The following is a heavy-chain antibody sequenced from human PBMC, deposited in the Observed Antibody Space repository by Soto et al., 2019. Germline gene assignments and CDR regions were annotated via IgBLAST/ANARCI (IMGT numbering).Heavy chain of an antibody. V-gene: IGHV3-48*02. CDR1: GFTFTAYS. CDR2: ISGNSGAI. Sequence: GGSLRLSCAASGFTFTAYSMNWVRQAPGKGLEWVSYISGNSGAINYADSVKGRFTISRDSVTNSLYLQMSSLRDEDTAVYYCARDRDWSFDYWGQGTPVTVSS. D-gene: IGHD2-21*02. J-gene: IGHJ4*02. CDR3: ARDRDWSFDY.